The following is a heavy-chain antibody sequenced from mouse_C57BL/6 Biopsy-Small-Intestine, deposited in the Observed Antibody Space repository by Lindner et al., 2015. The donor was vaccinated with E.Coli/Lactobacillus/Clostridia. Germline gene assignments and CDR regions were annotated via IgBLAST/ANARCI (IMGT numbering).Heavy chain of an antibody. D-gene: IGHD2-3*01. J-gene: IGHJ3*01. CDR1: GYTLTDYW. Sequence: VQLQESGAELMKPGASVKLSCKAIGYTLTDYWIEWVKQRPGHGLEWIGEILPGSGGTHYSEKFRDRATFTAETSSNTVYMQLSSLTAEDSAIYYCARSMMAAFAYWGQGTLVTVSA. CDR3: ARSMMAAFAY. V-gene: IGHV1-9*01. CDR2: ILPGSGGT.